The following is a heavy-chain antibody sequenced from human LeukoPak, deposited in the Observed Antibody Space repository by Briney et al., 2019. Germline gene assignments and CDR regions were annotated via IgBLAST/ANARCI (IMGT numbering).Heavy chain of an antibody. D-gene: IGHD1-26*01. J-gene: IGHJ6*03. V-gene: IGHV1-18*01. Sequence: GASVKVSCKASGYTFTSYGISWVRQAPGQGLEWMGWISAYNGNTNYAQKLQGRVTMTTDTSTSTAYMELRSLRSDDTAVYYCARVWCRVGATNYYYYYMDVWGKGTTVTVSS. CDR3: ARVWCRVGATNYYYYYMDV. CDR1: GYTFTSYG. CDR2: ISAYNGNT.